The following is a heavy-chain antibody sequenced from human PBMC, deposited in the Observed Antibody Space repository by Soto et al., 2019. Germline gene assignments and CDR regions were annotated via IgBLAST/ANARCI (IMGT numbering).Heavy chain of an antibody. V-gene: IGHV1-69*06. J-gene: IGHJ1*01. CDR3: ARVGSRDAYDYVLDH. D-gene: IGHD3-10*02. Sequence: QVQVVPSGTEVKKPGSSVKISCKASGRIFSSFPTSWVRQVPGHGLEWMGGVISASGSVTYAPKFQGRVTITSVNSAGIGYMELTSLTSEDTAIYYCARVGSRDAYDYVLDHWGPWTMVTVSS. CDR1: GRIFSSFP. CDR2: VISASGSV.